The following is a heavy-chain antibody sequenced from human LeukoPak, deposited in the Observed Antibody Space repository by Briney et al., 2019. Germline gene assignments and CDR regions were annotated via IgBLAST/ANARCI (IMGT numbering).Heavy chain of an antibody. CDR2: ISAYNGNT. CDR3: ARIIDTMGSSGPVNWFDP. Sequence: GASVKVSCKASGYTFTSYGISWVRQAPGQGLEWMGWISAYNGNTNYAQKLQGRVTMTTDTSTRTAYMELRSLRSDDTAVYYCARIIDTMGSSGPVNWFDPRGQGTLVTVSS. D-gene: IGHD6-6*01. CDR1: GYTFTSYG. V-gene: IGHV1-18*01. J-gene: IGHJ5*02.